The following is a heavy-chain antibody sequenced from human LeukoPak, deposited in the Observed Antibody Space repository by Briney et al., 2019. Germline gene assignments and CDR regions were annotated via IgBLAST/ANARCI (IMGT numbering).Heavy chain of an antibody. CDR1: GYIFTAYY. Sequence: GASVKVSCRASGYIFTAYYMHWVRQAPGQGLEWMGWINPNSGGTNHAQNFQGRVTMTRDTSISTAYMELSRLRSDDTAVYYCAREFAYASRRDYWGQGTLVTVSS. CDR3: AREFAYASRRDY. D-gene: IGHD2-2*01. J-gene: IGHJ4*02. V-gene: IGHV1-2*02. CDR2: INPNSGGT.